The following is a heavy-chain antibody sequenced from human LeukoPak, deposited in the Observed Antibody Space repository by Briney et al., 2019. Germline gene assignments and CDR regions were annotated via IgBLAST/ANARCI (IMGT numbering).Heavy chain of an antibody. CDR1: GFTVSSNY. Sequence: PGGSLRLSCAASGFTVSSNYMSWVRQAPGKGLEWVSVIYSGGSTYYADSVKGRFTISRDNSKNTLYLQMNSLRAEDTAVYYCARDPAGTSGYSGYRVWGQGTMVTVSS. CDR3: ARDPAGTSGYSGYRV. J-gene: IGHJ3*01. V-gene: IGHV3-66*01. CDR2: IYSGGST. D-gene: IGHD5-12*01.